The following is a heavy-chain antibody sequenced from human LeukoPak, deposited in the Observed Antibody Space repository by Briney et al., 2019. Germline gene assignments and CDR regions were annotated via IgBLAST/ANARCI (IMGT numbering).Heavy chain of an antibody. J-gene: IGHJ4*02. CDR2: IYSSGSA. D-gene: IGHD6-13*01. CDR1: GGSISSSSYY. V-gene: IGHV4-61*01. Sequence: SETLSLTCTVSGGSISSSSYYWSWIRQPPGKGLEWIGYIYSSGSAHYNPSLQSRVTVSIDTSKNQFSLNLNSVTAADTAVYYCARRQAAAGLFDYWGQGTLVTVSP. CDR3: ARRQAAAGLFDY.